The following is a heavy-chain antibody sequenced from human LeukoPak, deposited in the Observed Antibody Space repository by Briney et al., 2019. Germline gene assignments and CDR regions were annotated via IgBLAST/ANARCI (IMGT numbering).Heavy chain of an antibody. CDR3: ARPYYYDSTGYYQYYFDY. J-gene: IGHJ4*02. D-gene: IGHD3-22*01. CDR2: ISAYNGNT. CDR1: GYSFTSYW. V-gene: IGHV1-18*04. Sequence: GESLKISCKGSGYSFTSYWISWVRQAPGQGLEWMGWISAYNGNTNYAQKLQGRVTMTTDTSTSTAYMELRSLRSDDTAVYYCARPYYYDSTGYYQYYFDYWGQGTLVTVSS.